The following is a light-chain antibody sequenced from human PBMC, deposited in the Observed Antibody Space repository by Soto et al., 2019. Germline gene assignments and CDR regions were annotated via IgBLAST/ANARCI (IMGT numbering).Light chain of an antibody. CDR1: QSVSSK. J-gene: IGKJ5*01. CDR3: QQYNNWHPIT. Sequence: EIVMTHSPSTLSVSPGSRCNLSCRASQSVSSKLAWYQQKPGQAPRLLIYGASTRATGIPARFSGSGSGTEFTLPISSLKSEDFAAYYCQQYNNWHPITFGQGTRLEIK. V-gene: IGKV3-15*01. CDR2: GAS.